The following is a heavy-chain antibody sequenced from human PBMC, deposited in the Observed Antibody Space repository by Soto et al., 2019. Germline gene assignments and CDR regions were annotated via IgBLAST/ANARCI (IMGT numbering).Heavy chain of an antibody. CDR1: GGSISSYY. J-gene: IGHJ4*02. Sequence: SSETLSLTCTVSGGSISSYYWSWIRQPPGKGLEWIGYIYYSGSTNYNPSLKSRVTISVDTSKNQFSLKLSSVTAADTAVYYCARGSTTAYGSGSYLLYWGQGTLVTVSS. CDR2: IYYSGST. D-gene: IGHD3-10*01. CDR3: ARGSTTAYGSGSYLLY. V-gene: IGHV4-59*08.